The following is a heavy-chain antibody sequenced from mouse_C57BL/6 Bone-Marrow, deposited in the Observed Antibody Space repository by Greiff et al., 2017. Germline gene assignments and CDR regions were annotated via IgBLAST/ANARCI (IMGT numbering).Heavy chain of an antibody. D-gene: IGHD2-5*01. CDR3: ARSNYDY. V-gene: IGHV1-50*01. Sequence: VQLQQPGAELVKPGASVKLSCKASGYTFTSYWMQWVKQRPGQGLEWIGEIDPSDSYANYNQKFKGKATLTVDTSSSTAYMQLSSLTSEGSAVYYCARSNYDYWGPGTTLSAS. CDR2: IDPSDSYA. J-gene: IGHJ2*01. CDR1: GYTFTSYW.